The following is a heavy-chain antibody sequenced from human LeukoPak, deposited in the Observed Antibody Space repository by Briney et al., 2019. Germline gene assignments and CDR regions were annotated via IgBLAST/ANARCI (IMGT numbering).Heavy chain of an antibody. CDR2: ISGSGGST. V-gene: IGHV3-23*01. J-gene: IGHJ3*02. CDR3: ANGDSSGYYQKAFDI. CDR1: GFTFSSYA. Sequence: GGSLRLSCAASGFTFSSYAMSWVRQAPGKGLEWVSAISGSGGSTYYADSVKGRFTISRDNSKNTLYLQMNSLRAEDTAVYYCANGDSSGYYQKAFDIWGQGTWSPSLQ. D-gene: IGHD3-22*01.